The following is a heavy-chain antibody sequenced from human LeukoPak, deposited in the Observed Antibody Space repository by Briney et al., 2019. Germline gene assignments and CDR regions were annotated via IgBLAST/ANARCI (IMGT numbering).Heavy chain of an antibody. CDR2: INWNGGST. Sequence: PGGSLRLSCAASGFTFDDYGMSWVRQAPGKGLEWVSGINWNGGSTGYADSVKGRFTISRGNAKNSLYLQMSNLRAEDTAVYFCARGGGLDVWGQGATVTVSS. J-gene: IGHJ6*02. V-gene: IGHV3-20*04. CDR1: GFTFDDYG. D-gene: IGHD3-16*01. CDR3: ARGGGLDV.